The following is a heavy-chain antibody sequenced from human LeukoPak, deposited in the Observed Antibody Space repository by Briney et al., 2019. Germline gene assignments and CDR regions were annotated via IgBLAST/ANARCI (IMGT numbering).Heavy chain of an antibody. CDR2: ISPIFGTA. CDR1: GGTFSSYA. J-gene: IGHJ3*02. Sequence: ASVKVSCKAAGGTFSSYAISWVRQAPGQGLEWMGRISPIFGTANYAQKFQGRVTITTDESTSTAYMELSSLRSEDTAVYYCATQLGITIFGVVTSIGDDAFDIWGQGTMVTVSS. D-gene: IGHD3-3*01. CDR3: ATQLGITIFGVVTSIGDDAFDI. V-gene: IGHV1-69*05.